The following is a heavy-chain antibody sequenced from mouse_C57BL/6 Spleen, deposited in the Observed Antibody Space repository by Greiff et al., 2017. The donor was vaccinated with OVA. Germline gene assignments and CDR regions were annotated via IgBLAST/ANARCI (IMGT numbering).Heavy chain of an antibody. J-gene: IGHJ1*03. V-gene: IGHV14-4*01. CDR3: TTRSNYGYFDV. D-gene: IGHD2-5*01. CDR1: GFNIKDDY. Sequence: EVQLQESGAELVRPGASVKLSCTASGFNIKDDYMHWVKQRPEQGLEWIGWIDPENGATEYASKFQGKAIITADTSSNTAYLQLSSLTSEDTAVDYCTTRSNYGYFDVWGTGTTVTVSS. CDR2: IDPENGAT.